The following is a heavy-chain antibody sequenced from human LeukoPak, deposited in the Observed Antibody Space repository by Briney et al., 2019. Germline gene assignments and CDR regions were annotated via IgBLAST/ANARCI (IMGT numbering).Heavy chain of an antibody. V-gene: IGHV4-34*01. CDR3: ARGVGLTQGGAFDY. D-gene: IGHD3-16*01. CDR1: GGSFSGYY. Sequence: SETLSLTCAVYGGSFSGYYWSWIRQPPGKGLEWIGEINHSGSTNYNPSLKSRVTIPVDTSKNQLSLKLSSVTAADTAIYYCARGVGLTQGGAFDYWGQGTLVTVSS. J-gene: IGHJ4*02. CDR2: INHSGST.